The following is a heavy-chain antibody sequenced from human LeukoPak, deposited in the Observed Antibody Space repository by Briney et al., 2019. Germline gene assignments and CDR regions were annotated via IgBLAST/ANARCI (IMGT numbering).Heavy chain of an antibody. CDR3: ARVSSWDYDMLTGSNNLYYFDY. J-gene: IGHJ4*02. Sequence: PSETLSLTCTVSGGSISDYYWSWIRQPPGEGLEWIASIYYTGSGSAKYNPFLKSRVSILVDTSQNQFSLKLTSVTAADTAVYYCARVSSWDYDMLTGSNNLYYFDYWGQGTLVTISS. D-gene: IGHD3-9*01. CDR2: IYYTGSGSA. V-gene: IGHV4-59*01. CDR1: GGSISDYY.